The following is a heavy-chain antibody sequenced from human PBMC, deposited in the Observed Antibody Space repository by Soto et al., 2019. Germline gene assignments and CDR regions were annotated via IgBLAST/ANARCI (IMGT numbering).Heavy chain of an antibody. J-gene: IGHJ4*02. Sequence: QVQLVQSGAEVKKPGASVKVSCKASGYTFTRYAMHWVRQAPGQRLEWMGWINAGTGNTKYSQKFQGRVTITTDTSASTAYMELSSLRSEDTAVYYYARDGAVAGDSNFDYWGQGTLVTVSS. CDR3: ARDGAVAGDSNFDY. CDR1: GYTFTRYA. D-gene: IGHD6-19*01. V-gene: IGHV1-3*01. CDR2: INAGTGNT.